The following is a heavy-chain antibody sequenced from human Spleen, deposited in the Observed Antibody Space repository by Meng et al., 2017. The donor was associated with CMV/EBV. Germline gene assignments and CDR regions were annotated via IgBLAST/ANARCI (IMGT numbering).Heavy chain of an antibody. Sequence: SETLSLTCTVSGGSISSGGYYWSWIRQHPGKGLEWIGYIYYSGSTYYNPSLKSRVTISVDTSNNQFSLKLSSVTAADTAVYYCARHLHQLPNYYFDYWGQGTLVTVSS. CDR2: IYYSGST. D-gene: IGHD2-2*01. J-gene: IGHJ4*02. V-gene: IGHV4-31*03. CDR1: GGSISSGGYY. CDR3: ARHLHQLPNYYFDY.